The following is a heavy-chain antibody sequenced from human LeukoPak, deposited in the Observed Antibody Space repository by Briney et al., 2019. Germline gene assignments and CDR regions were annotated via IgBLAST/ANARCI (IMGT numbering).Heavy chain of an antibody. D-gene: IGHD3-10*01. CDR1: GASISSYY. J-gene: IGHJ4*02. V-gene: IGHV4-4*07. Sequence: SETLSLTCTVSGASISSYYWSWIRQSAGKGLEWIGRLYPTGNTKYNPSLGGRVTVSGDTSKDQFSLRLSSVTAADTAFYYCVREIEHFGVDYWGQGALVSVSS. CDR3: VREIEHFGVDY. CDR2: LYPTGNT.